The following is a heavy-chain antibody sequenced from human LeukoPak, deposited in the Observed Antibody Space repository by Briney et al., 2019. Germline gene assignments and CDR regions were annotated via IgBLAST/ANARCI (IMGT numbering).Heavy chain of an antibody. V-gene: IGHV4-34*01. J-gene: IGHJ6*03. CDR2: INHSGST. Sequence: PSETLSLTCAVYGGSFSGYYWSWIRQPPGKGLEWIGEINHSGSTNYNPSLKSRVTISVDTSKNQFSLKLSSVTAADTAVYYCARDRVAAAGTESYYMDVWGKGTTVTVSS. CDR1: GGSFSGYY. CDR3: ARDRVAAAGTESYYMDV. D-gene: IGHD6-13*01.